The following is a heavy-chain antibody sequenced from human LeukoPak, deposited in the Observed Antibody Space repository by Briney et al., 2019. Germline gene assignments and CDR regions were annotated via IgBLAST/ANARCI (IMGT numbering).Heavy chain of an antibody. Sequence: GESLKISCKGSGNSFTSYWITWVRQMPGKGLEWMGKIDPSDSYTNYSPSFQGHVTISADKSISTAYLQWSSLKASDTAMYYCGRHGGPSRFAPWGQGTLVTVSS. CDR1: GNSFTSYW. J-gene: IGHJ5*02. CDR2: IDPSDSYT. V-gene: IGHV5-10-1*01. CDR3: GRHGGPSRFAP.